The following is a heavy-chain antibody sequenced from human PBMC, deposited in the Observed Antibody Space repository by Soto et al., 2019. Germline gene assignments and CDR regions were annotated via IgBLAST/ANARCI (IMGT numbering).Heavy chain of an antibody. Sequence: SETLSLTCAVYGGSFSGYCWSWIRQPPGKGLEWIGEINHSGSTNYNPSLKSRVTISVDTSKNQFSLKLSSVTAADTAVYYCARGGYYGSGSKGDYGMDVWGQGTTVTVSS. V-gene: IGHV4-34*01. D-gene: IGHD3-10*01. CDR1: GGSFSGYC. CDR2: INHSGST. CDR3: ARGGYYGSGSKGDYGMDV. J-gene: IGHJ6*02.